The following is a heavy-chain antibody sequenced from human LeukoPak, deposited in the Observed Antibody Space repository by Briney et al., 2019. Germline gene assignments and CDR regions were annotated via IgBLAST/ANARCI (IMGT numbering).Heavy chain of an antibody. CDR1: GGSFSGYY. D-gene: IGHD6-19*01. V-gene: IGHV4-34*01. Sequence: SETLSLTCAVYGGSFSGYYWSWIRQPPGKGMEWIGEINHSGSTNYNQSHKRRITISVEKSQNPFSLKLSSVTAADTAVYYCARAGGWYTPALDYWGQGTLVTVSS. CDR2: INHSGST. CDR3: ARAGGWYTPALDY. J-gene: IGHJ4*02.